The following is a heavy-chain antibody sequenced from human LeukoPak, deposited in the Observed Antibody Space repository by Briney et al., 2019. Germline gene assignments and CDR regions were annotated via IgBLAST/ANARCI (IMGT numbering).Heavy chain of an antibody. V-gene: IGHV1-18*01. CDR2: ISAYNGNT. CDR1: GYTFTSYG. J-gene: IGHJ4*02. CDR3: ARAYCSSTSCYANYFDY. Sequence: ASVKVSCKASGYTFTSYGISWVRQAPGQGLEWMGWISAYNGNTNYAQKLQGRVTMTTDTSTSTAYMELRSLRSDDTAVCYCARAYCSSTSCYANYFDYWGQGTLVTVSS. D-gene: IGHD2-2*01.